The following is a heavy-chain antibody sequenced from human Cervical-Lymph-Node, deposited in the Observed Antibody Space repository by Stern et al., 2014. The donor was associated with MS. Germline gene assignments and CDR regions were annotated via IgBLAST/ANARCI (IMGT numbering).Heavy chain of an antibody. CDR1: GSTLTDFF. CDR2: FDPEDGET. CDR3: ATDYNY. J-gene: IGHJ4*02. Sequence: QVQLVQSGAEVKKPGASVKVSCQVSGSTLTDFFMHLVRQPPGKGLEWMGGFDPEDGETIYAQKFQGRVTMTEDTSTDTAYMELSSLRSDDTAVYYCATDYNYWGQGTLVTVSS. V-gene: IGHV1-24*01. D-gene: IGHD3-10*01.